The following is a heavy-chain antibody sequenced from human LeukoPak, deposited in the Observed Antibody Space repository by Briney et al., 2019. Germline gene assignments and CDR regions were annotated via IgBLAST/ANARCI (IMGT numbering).Heavy chain of an antibody. CDR1: GYSFTGYY. J-gene: IGHJ6*02. V-gene: IGHV1-2*02. D-gene: IGHD3-10*01. CDR2: INPNSGDT. CDR3: ARERILRGNSYYGVDV. Sequence: ASVKVSCKASGYSFTGYYIQWVRQAPGQGLEWMGWINPNSGDTNYAQKFQGSVTITRDTSIRTAYMGLSRLRSDDTAMYYCARERILRGNSYYGVDVWGQGTTVTVSS.